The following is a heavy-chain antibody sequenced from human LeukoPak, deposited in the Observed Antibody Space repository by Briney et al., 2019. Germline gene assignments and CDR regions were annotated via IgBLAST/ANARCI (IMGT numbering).Heavy chain of an antibody. D-gene: IGHD3-22*01. CDR2: INPNSGGT. CDR3: AKTYYYDSSAFFGAFDI. Sequence: ASVKVSCKASGYTFTGYYMHWVRQAPGQGLEWMGWINPNSGGTNYAQKFQGWVTMTRDTSISTAYMELSRLRSDDTAVYYCAKTYYYDSSAFFGAFDIWGQGTMVTVSS. J-gene: IGHJ3*02. CDR1: GYTFTGYY. V-gene: IGHV1-2*04.